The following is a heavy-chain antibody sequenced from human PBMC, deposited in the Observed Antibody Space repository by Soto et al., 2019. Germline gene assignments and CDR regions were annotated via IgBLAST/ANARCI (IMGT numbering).Heavy chain of an antibody. D-gene: IGHD3-22*01. CDR1: GGSISSDDYY. CDR2: IHSSGSI. V-gene: IGHV4-30-4*01. J-gene: IGHJ1*01. Sequence: QVQLQESGPGQVQPSKTLSLTCTVSGGSISSDDYYWSWIRQAPGRGLEWIGYIHSSGSIYYNPSLKSRATMSIDTAGNQFSLKVSSVTVADTAVYYCARDLDGLHDDTSGPFPRPGWGHCTLVTVSS. CDR3: ARDLDGLHDDTSGPFPRPG.